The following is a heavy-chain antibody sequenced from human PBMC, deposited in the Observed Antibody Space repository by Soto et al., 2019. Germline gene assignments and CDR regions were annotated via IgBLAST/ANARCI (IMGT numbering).Heavy chain of an antibody. CDR3: AKDATAVNGVWDPFDM. J-gene: IGHJ3*02. Sequence: EVQLLESGGGVVQPGGSLRLSCAASGFTFSAYAMSWVRQAPGKGLQWVSGVGGSDTAKHYADSVRGRFTVSRDNSKNTLYMQMNRLRAEDTAVYYCAKDATAVNGVWDPFDMWGQGTEVTVSS. CDR2: VGGSDTAK. V-gene: IGHV3-23*01. CDR1: GFTFSAYA. D-gene: IGHD2-8*01.